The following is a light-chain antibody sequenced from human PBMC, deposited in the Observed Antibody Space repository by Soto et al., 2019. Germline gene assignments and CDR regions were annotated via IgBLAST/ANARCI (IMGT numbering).Light chain of an antibody. J-gene: IGKJ2*01. Sequence: EVVLTQSPGTLSLSPGERATLSCRASERINNNYFAWYQQKPGQAPRLLNFGSSDRAAGIPDRFSGSGSGTDFTLTISRMEPEDCAVYYCQQYGSSRPYTFGQGTKLEIK. CDR2: GSS. V-gene: IGKV3-20*01. CDR1: ERINNNY. CDR3: QQYGSSRPYT.